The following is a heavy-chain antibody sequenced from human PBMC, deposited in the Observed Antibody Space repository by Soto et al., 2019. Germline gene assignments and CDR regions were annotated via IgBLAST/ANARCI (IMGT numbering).Heavy chain of an antibody. V-gene: IGHV1-18*01. D-gene: IGHD2-15*01. CDR3: AWGSGAFYVFFDI. CDR2: ISAYCGKT. CDR1: GDTFTSYG. J-gene: IGHJ3*02. Sequence: ASVKVSCKASGDTFTSYGISWVRQAPGQGLEWMGWISAYCGKTNYAQKFQGRVTITADKSTSTAYMELRSLRSDDTAVYYCAWGSGAFYVFFDIWGQGTLVTVSS.